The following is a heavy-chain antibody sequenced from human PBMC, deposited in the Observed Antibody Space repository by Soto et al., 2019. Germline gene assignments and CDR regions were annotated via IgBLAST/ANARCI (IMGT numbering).Heavy chain of an antibody. CDR2: INHSGST. J-gene: IGHJ4*02. Sequence: SETLSLTSAVYGGSFSGYYWSCIRQPPGKRLEWTGEINHSGSTNYNPSLKSRITKSVDTSKNQFSRKLSSKTAAVTAVYCCGGGPTVNPYYFGYSCQG. V-gene: IGHV4-34*01. CDR3: GGGPTVNPYYFGY. D-gene: IGHD4-17*01. CDR1: GGSFSGYY.